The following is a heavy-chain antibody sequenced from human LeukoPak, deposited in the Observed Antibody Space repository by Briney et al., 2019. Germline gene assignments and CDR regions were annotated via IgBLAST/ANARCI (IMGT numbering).Heavy chain of an antibody. CDR2: ISSSGSTI. CDR3: ARTPRVDSGWYWFDP. V-gene: IGHV3-11*01. Sequence: GGSLRLSCAASGFTFSDYYMSWIRQAPGKGLEWVSYISSSGSTIYYADSVKGRFTISRDNAKNSLYLQMNSLRAKDTAVYYWARTPRVDSGWYWFDPWGQGTLVTVSS. J-gene: IGHJ5*02. D-gene: IGHD6-19*01. CDR1: GFTFSDYY.